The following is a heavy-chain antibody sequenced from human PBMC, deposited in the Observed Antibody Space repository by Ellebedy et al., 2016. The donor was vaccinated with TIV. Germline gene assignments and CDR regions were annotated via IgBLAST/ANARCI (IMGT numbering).Heavy chain of an antibody. CDR2: IYPGDSDT. Sequence: KVSCKGSGYSFTTYWIDWVRQMPGKGLEWMGTIYPGDSDTRYSPSFQGQVTISADKSITTAYLQWSSLKASDTAMYYCARHRSMVTSSDYWGQGTLVTVSS. J-gene: IGHJ4*02. V-gene: IGHV5-51*01. CDR1: GYSFTTYW. CDR3: ARHRSMVTSSDY. D-gene: IGHD2-21*02.